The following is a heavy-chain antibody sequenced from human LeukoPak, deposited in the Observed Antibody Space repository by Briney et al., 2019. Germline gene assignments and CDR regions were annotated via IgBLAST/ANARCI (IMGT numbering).Heavy chain of an antibody. V-gene: IGHV4-31*03. CDR3: ARDPGGRNWFDP. CDR1: GGSISSGGYY. CDR2: IYYSGST. Sequence: SQTLSLTCTVSGGSISSGGYYWNWIRQHPGKGLEWIGYIYYSGSTYYNPSLKSRATISVDMSKNQFSLKLSSVTAADTAVYYCARDPGGRNWFDPWGLGTLVTVSS. J-gene: IGHJ5*02. D-gene: IGHD3-10*01.